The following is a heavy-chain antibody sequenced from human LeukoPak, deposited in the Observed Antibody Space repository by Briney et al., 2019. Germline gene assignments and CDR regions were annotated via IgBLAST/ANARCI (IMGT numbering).Heavy chain of an antibody. CDR1: GFNFSDYY. D-gene: IGHD3-10*01. V-gene: IGHV3-11*01. J-gene: IGHJ4*02. Sequence: GGSLRLSCVGSGFNFSDYYVSWIRQAPGKGLEWISYISPNDVNRYYVDAVKGRFTVSRDNAKNSLFLQMKGLRVEDTAVYYCAGSGSPGDYWGQGTLVTVSS. CDR2: ISPNDVNR. CDR3: AGSGSPGDY.